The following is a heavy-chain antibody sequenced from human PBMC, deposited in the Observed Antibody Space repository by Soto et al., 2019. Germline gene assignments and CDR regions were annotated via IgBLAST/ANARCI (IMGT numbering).Heavy chain of an antibody. V-gene: IGHV3-21*01. J-gene: IGHJ4*02. CDR1: GFTFSSYS. CDR3: ARDKLVGAIPFDY. D-gene: IGHD1-26*01. Sequence: RLSCAASGFTFSSYSMNWVRQAPGKGLEWVSSISSSSSYIYYADSVKGRFTISRDNAKNSLYLQMNSLRAEDTAVYYCARDKLVGAIPFDYWGQGTLLTVSS. CDR2: ISSSSSYI.